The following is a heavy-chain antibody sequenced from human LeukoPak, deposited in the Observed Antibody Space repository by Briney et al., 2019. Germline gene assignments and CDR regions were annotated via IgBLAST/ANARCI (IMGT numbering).Heavy chain of an antibody. V-gene: IGHV3-74*01. CDR3: ARYSPEPYYYYYGMDV. CDR1: GFTFSSYW. D-gene: IGHD4-4*01. Sequence: PGGSLRLSCAASGFTFSSYWMPWVRQAPGKGLVWVSRINSDGSSTSYADSVKGRFTISRDNAKNTLYLQMNSLRAEDTAVYYCARYSPEPYYYYYGMDVWGQGTTVTVSS. CDR2: INSDGSST. J-gene: IGHJ6*02.